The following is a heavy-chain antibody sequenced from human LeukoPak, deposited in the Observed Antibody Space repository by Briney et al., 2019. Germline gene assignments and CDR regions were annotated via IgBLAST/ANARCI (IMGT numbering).Heavy chain of an antibody. V-gene: IGHV4-34*01. J-gene: IGHJ5*02. CDR3: ARVSRNYYDSSGYYYANWFDP. CDR2: INHSGST. Sequence: SETLSLTCAVYGESFSGYYWSWIHQPPGKGLEWIGEINHSGSTNYNPSLKSRVTISVDTSKNQFSLKLSSVTAADTAVYYCARVSRNYYDSSGYYYANWFDPWGQGTLVTVSS. CDR1: GESFSGYY. D-gene: IGHD3-22*01.